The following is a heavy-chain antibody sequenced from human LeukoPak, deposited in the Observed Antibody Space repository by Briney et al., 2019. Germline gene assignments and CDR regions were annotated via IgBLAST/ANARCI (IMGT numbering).Heavy chain of an antibody. Sequence: GGSLRLSCAASGFTFRRYAMSWVRQARGKGVEGVSAISGNGGSTYYADSVKGRFTISRDNSKNTLYLQMNSLRAEDTAVYYCAKLTFGVFIPGTNWFDPWGQGTLVTVSS. CDR3: AKLTFGVFIPGTNWFDP. D-gene: IGHD3-3*01. CDR1: GFTFRRYA. V-gene: IGHV3-23*01. CDR2: ISGNGGST. J-gene: IGHJ5*02.